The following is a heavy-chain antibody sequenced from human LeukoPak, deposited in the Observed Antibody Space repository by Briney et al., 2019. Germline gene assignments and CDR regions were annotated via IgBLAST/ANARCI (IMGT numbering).Heavy chain of an antibody. V-gene: IGHV4-4*07. J-gene: IGHJ5*02. CDR3: PRDSGYCSSTSCSPANWFDP. CDR2: IYTSGST. D-gene: IGHD2-2*03. CDR1: GGTISSYY. Sequence: SETLSLTCTVSGGTISSYYWSWIRQPAGKGLEWIGRIYTSGSTNYNPSLESRVTMSVDTSKNQFSLKLSSVTAANTAVYYCPRDSGYCSSTSCSPANWFDPWGQGTLVTVSS.